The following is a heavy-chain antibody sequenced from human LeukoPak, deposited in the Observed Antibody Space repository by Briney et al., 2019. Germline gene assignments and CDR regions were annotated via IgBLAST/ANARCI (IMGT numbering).Heavy chain of an antibody. D-gene: IGHD1-26*01. CDR3: ARQSGSYPIDY. V-gene: IGHV4-39*01. CDR2: IYYSGST. J-gene: IGHJ4*02. CDR1: GFTFSSYSMN. Sequence: PGGSLRLSCAASGFTFSSYSMNWVRQAPGKGLEWIGSIYYSGSTYYNPSLKSRVTISVDTSKNQFSLKLSSVTAADTAVYYCARQSGSYPIDYWGQGTLVTVSS.